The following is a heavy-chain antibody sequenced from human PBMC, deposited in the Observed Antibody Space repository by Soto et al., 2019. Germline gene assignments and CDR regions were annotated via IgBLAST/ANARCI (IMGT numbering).Heavy chain of an antibody. Sequence: RGESLKISCEGSGYSFTSYWISWVRQMPGKGLEWMGRIDPSDSYTNYSPSFQGHVTISADKSISTAYLQWSSLRSEDTAVYYCARPLTTTGTQFDYWGQGTLVTVSS. CDR2: IDPSDSYT. CDR1: GYSFTSYW. CDR3: ARPLTTTGTQFDY. V-gene: IGHV5-10-1*01. J-gene: IGHJ4*02. D-gene: IGHD1-1*01.